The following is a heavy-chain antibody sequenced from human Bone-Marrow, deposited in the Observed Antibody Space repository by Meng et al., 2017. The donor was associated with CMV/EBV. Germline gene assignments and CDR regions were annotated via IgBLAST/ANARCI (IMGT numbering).Heavy chain of an antibody. CDR2: ISYNGNKK. V-gene: IGHV3-30-3*01. CDR1: GFTFNSHV. CDR3: ARDLVAAPGGFDYFYGMDV. D-gene: IGHD6-13*01. J-gene: IGHJ6*02. Sequence: GESLKISCTASGFTFNSHVMYWVRQAPGKGPECVAVISYNGNKKYYIDSVKGRFTISRDNSKSTLYLQMNSLRSDDTSVYYCARDLVAAPGGFDYFYGMDVWGQGNTVNV.